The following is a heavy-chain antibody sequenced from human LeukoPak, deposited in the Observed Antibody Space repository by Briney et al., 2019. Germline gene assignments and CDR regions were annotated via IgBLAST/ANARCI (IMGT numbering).Heavy chain of an antibody. D-gene: IGHD5-18*01. J-gene: IGHJ4*02. CDR3: ARGMQLWEGPKGDYYFDY. Sequence: GGSLRLSCAASGFTFSRYDMHWVRQATGKGLEWVSAIDTAGDTYYPGSVKGRFTISRENAKNSLYLQMNNLRAGDTAVYYCARGMQLWEGPKGDYYFDYWGQGTLVTVSS. CDR1: GFTFSRYD. V-gene: IGHV3-13*04. CDR2: IDTAGDT.